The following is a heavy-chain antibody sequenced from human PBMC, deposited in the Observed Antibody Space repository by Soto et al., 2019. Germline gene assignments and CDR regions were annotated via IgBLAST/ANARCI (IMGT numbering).Heavy chain of an antibody. CDR2: IYYSGST. CDR1: GGSISSYY. J-gene: IGHJ6*02. CDR3: ARGGKYYYYYGMDV. D-gene: IGHD6-13*01. V-gene: IGHV4-59*01. Sequence: SETLSLTCTVPGGSISSYYWSWIRQPPGKGLEWIGYIYYSGSTNYNPSLKSRVTISVDTSKNQFSLKLSSVTAADTAVYYCARGGKYYYYYGMDVWGQGTTVTVSS.